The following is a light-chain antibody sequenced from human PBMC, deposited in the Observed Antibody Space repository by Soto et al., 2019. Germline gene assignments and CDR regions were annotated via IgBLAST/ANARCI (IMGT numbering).Light chain of an antibody. Sequence: EIVMTQSPVTLSVSPGERATLSCRASQSVSSTYLAWYQQKPGQAPRLLIFGVSNRAAGIPARFSGSGSGTEFTLTISSLQSEDFAVYYCQQYGDWPLTFGGGTKVEIK. CDR3: QQYGDWPLT. J-gene: IGKJ4*01. CDR1: QSVSSTY. V-gene: IGKV3-15*01. CDR2: GVS.